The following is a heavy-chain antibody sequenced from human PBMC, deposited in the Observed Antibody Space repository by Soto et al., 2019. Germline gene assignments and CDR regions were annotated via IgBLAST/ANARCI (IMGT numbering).Heavy chain of an antibody. CDR2: ISGSGGST. V-gene: IGHV3-23*01. CDR1: GFPFSSYA. CDR3: AKIPPLGYCSSTSCYLFDY. Sequence: GGSLRLSCAASGFPFSSYAMSWVRQAPGKGLEWVSAISGSGGSTYYADSVKGRFTISRDNSKNTLYLQMNSLRAEDTAVYYCAKIPPLGYCSSTSCYLFDYWGQGTLVTVSS. J-gene: IGHJ4*02. D-gene: IGHD2-2*01.